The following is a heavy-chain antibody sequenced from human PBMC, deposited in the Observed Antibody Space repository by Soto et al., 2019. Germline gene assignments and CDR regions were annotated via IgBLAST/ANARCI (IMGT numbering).Heavy chain of an antibody. V-gene: IGHV3-23*01. CDR3: AKDSYGDYGAGDY. CDR2: ISGSGGST. D-gene: IGHD4-17*01. J-gene: IGHJ4*02. CDR1: GFTFSSYA. Sequence: EVQLLESGGGLVQPGGSLRLSCAASGFTFSSYAMSWVRQAPGKGLEWVSAISGSGGSTYYADSVKGRFTISRDNFKDTLYLQMNSLRAEDTAVYYCAKDSYGDYGAGDYWGQGTLVTVFS.